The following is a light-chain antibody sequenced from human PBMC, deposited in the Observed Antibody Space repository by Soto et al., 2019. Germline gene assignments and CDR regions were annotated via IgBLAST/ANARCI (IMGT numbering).Light chain of an antibody. J-gene: IGKJ2*01. CDR1: HCFVYSVRGTY. Sequence: TQSPLSLPVTLVQPASISCRTSHCFVYSVRGTYLSWFHQRPGQCLRRLIYKVSNRDSGVADRFTVSGSGSDFTLHISRVEAEDIGVYYSLQVIPWTPLYTFGQGNKLEI. V-gene: IGKV2-30*01. CDR3: LQVIPWTPLYT. CDR2: KVS.